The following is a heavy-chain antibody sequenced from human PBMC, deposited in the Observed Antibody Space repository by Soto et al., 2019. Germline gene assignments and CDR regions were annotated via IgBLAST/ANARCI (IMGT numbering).Heavy chain of an antibody. V-gene: IGHV1-46*01. CDR1: GYTFTSYY. CDR2: INPSGGST. J-gene: IGHJ6*02. CDR3: ARDFTPGDSSGWYLPNYYYGMDV. D-gene: IGHD6-19*01. Sequence: ASVKVSCKASGYTFTSYYMHWVRQAPGQGLEWMGIINPSGGSTSYAQKFQGRVTMTRDTSTSTVYMELGSLRSEDTAVYYCARDFTPGDSSGWYLPNYYYGMDVWGQGTTVTVSS.